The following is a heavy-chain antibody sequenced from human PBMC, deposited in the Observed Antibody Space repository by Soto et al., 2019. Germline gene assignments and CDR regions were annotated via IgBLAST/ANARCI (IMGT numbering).Heavy chain of an antibody. CDR1: GFTFSSYA. Sequence: GGSLRLSCAASGFTFSSYAMSWVRQAPGKGLKWVSAISGSGGSTYYADSVKGRFTISRDNSKNTLYLQMNSLRAEDTAVYYCAKDFTSPMIASLFDYWGQGTLVTVSS. D-gene: IGHD3-22*01. CDR2: ISGSGGST. CDR3: AKDFTSPMIASLFDY. V-gene: IGHV3-23*01. J-gene: IGHJ4*02.